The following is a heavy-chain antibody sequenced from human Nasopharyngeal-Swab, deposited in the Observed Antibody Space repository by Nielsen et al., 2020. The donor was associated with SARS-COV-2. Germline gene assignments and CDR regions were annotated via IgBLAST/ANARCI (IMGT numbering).Heavy chain of an antibody. Sequence: SGPTLVKPTQTLTLTCNFSGFSLSTPGMCISWIRQPPGKALEWLARIDWDDDKYYTTSLKTRLSVSKDTSKNQVVLTMTNMDPVDTATYYCARIQPRSATDYGLDYWGQGTLVTVSS. V-gene: IGHV2-70*11. D-gene: IGHD3-16*01. CDR2: IDWDDDK. J-gene: IGHJ4*02. CDR3: ARIQPRSATDYGLDY. CDR1: GFSLSTPGMC.